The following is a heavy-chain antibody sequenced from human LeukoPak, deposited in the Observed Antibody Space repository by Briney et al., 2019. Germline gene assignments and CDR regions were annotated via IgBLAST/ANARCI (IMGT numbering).Heavy chain of an antibody. J-gene: IGHJ4*02. CDR3: ARGPYGDADY. D-gene: IGHD4-17*01. CDR2: INPNSGGT. Sequence: ASVKVSCKAAGYTFTGYYMHWVRRAPGQGLEGRGWINPNSGGTNYAQKFQGRVTMTRDTSISTAYMELSRLRADDTAVYYCARGPYGDADYWGQGTLVTVSS. V-gene: IGHV1-2*02. CDR1: GYTFTGYY.